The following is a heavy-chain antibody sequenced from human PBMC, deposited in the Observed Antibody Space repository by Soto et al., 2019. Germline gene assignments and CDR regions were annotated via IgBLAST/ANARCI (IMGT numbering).Heavy chain of an antibody. CDR3: AREPEALLWFGALEVYFEY. J-gene: IGHJ4*02. D-gene: IGHD3-10*01. CDR2: INPNGGGT. CDR1: GYTFTGYY. Sequence: ASVKVSCKASGYTFTGYYMHWVGQAPGRGLEWMGWINPNGGGTNYAQKFQGWVTMTRDTSLSTADMELTTLRSDDTAVDYCAREPEALLWFGALEVYFEYWGQGTRVTVSS. V-gene: IGHV1-2*04.